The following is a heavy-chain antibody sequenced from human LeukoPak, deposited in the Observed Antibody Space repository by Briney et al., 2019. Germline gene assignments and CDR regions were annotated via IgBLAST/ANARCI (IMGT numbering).Heavy chain of an antibody. D-gene: IGHD3-10*02. V-gene: IGHV3-48*01. CDR2: ISASSSST. CDR1: GFTFSGYS. Sequence: GGSLRLSCAASGFTFSGYSMNWVRQAVGKGLEWASYISASSSSTYYADSVKGRFTISRDNSKNTLYLQMNSLRADDTAVYYCARGVNYFVLEFWGQGTLVTISS. CDR3: ARGVNYFVLEF. J-gene: IGHJ4*02.